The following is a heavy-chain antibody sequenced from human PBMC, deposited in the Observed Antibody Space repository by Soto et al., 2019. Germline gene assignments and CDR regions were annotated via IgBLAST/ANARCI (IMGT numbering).Heavy chain of an antibody. J-gene: IGHJ5*02. CDR1: GGSISSSNW. CDR2: IYHSGST. V-gene: IGHV4-4*02. D-gene: IGHD1-26*01. Sequence: QVQLQESGPGLVKPSGTLSLTCAVSGGSISSSNWWSWVRQPPGKGLEWIGEIYHSGSTNYNPSLTRRVTISVDKSKIQFSLKLTSVTAADTAVYYWARLRGVGWFDPWGQGTLVTVSS. CDR3: ARLRGVGWFDP.